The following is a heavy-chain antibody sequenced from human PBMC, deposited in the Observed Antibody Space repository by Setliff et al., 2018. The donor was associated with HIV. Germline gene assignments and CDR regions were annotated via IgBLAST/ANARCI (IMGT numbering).Heavy chain of an antibody. CDR2: ISRDGDTI. J-gene: IGHJ4*02. D-gene: IGHD2-2*01. V-gene: IGHV3-48*03. CDR3: ARRAYCSSTTCFDN. CDR1: GFIFNTYE. Sequence: GGSLRLSCAGFGFIFNTYEMNWVRQAPGKGLEWLSYISRDGDTIYYADSVKGRFTVSRDDTKNSLYLQMSSLRAEDTAIYYCARRAYCSSTTCFDNWGQGTLVTVSS.